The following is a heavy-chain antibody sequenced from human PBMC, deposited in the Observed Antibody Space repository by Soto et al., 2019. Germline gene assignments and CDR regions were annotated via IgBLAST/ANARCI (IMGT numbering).Heavy chain of an antibody. Sequence: GGSLRLSCAASGFTFSSYAMSWVRQAPGKGLEWVSAISGSGGSTYYADSVKGRFTISRDNSKNTLYLQMNSLRAEDTAVYYCAKDRHCSSTSCGGVFDPWGQGTLVTVSS. CDR3: AKDRHCSSTSCGGVFDP. CDR1: GFTFSSYA. J-gene: IGHJ5*02. CDR2: ISGSGGST. D-gene: IGHD2-2*01. V-gene: IGHV3-23*01.